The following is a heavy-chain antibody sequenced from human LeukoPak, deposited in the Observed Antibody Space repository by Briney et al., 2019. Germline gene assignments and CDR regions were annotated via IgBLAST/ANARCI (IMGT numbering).Heavy chain of an antibody. CDR2: ITSGGGTT. D-gene: IGHD6-25*01. Sequence: GGSLRLSCAASGFTFSNYAMSWVRQAPGKALEWVSAITSGGGTTYYAGSVKGRFTISRDNSKNTLYLQMNSLRAEDTAVYYCARDPPRAAWVFDYWGQGALVSVSS. J-gene: IGHJ4*02. CDR1: GFTFSNYA. V-gene: IGHV3-23*01. CDR3: ARDPPRAAWVFDY.